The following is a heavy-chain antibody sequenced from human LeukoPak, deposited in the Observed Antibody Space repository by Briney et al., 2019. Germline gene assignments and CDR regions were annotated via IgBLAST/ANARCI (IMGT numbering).Heavy chain of an antibody. Sequence: SETLSLTCTVSGGSVSTYYWSWIRQPPGKGLEWIGYMYYSGSTKYNPSLKSRVTISVDTSKNQFSLKLTSVTSADTAVYYCARYDGAFDRFDCWGQGTLVTVSS. CDR2: MYYSGST. D-gene: IGHD1-1*01. V-gene: IGHV4-59*02. J-gene: IGHJ4*02. CDR1: GGSVSTYY. CDR3: ARYDGAFDRFDC.